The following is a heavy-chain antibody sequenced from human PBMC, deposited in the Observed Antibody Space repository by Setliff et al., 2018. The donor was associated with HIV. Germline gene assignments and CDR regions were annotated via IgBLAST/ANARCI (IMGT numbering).Heavy chain of an antibody. D-gene: IGHD3-10*01. CDR3: ARDLSPYGSGDPYYYYGMDV. CDR2: IYYTGST. Sequence: SETLSLTCTVSGGSISSSGNYWTWIRQRPGKGLEWIGYIYYTGSTYYHPSLKSRVLISVDTSNNLFSLSLRSVTAADTAVYYCARDLSPYGSGDPYYYYGMDVWGQGTTVTVPS. CDR1: GGSISSSGNY. V-gene: IGHV4-31*03. J-gene: IGHJ6*02.